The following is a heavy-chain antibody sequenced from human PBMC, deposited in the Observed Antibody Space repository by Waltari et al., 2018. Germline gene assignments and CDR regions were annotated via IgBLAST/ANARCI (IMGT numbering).Heavy chain of an antibody. CDR3: ARIVVVPAAGVGWFDP. J-gene: IGHJ5*02. CDR2: IDWDDDK. D-gene: IGHD2-2*01. CDR1: GFSLSTSGMC. V-gene: IGHV2-70*15. Sequence: QVTLRESGPALVKPTQTLTLTCTFSGFSLSTSGMCVSWIRQPPGKALEWLARIDWDDDKYYSTSLKTRLTISKDTSKNQVVLTMTNMDPVDTATYYCARIVVVPAAGVGWFDPWGQGTLVTVSS.